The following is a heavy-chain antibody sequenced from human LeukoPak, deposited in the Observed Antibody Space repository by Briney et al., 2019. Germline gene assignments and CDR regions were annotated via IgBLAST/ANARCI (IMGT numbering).Heavy chain of an antibody. CDR1: GFTFSSYG. CDR2: IWYDGSNK. Sequence: PGGSLRLSCAASGFTFSSYGMHWVRQAPGKGLEWVAVIWYDGSNKYYADSVKGRFTISRDNSKNTLYLQMNSLRAEDTAVYYCAKSVVVIESSYGMDVWGQGTTVTVSS. CDR3: AKSVVVIESSYGMDV. V-gene: IGHV3-30*02. J-gene: IGHJ6*02. D-gene: IGHD3-22*01.